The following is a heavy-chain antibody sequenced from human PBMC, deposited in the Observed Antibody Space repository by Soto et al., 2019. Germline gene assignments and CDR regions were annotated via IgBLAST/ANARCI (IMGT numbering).Heavy chain of an antibody. J-gene: IGHJ6*02. Sequence: QVQLVQSGAEVKKPGASVKVSCKASGYTFTSYDINWVRQATGQGHEWMGWMNPNSGNTGYAQKFQGRVTMTRNTSISTAYMELSSLRSEDTAVYYCARGGGGGGDFWSGYYSLYYYYGMDVWGQGTTVTVSS. V-gene: IGHV1-8*01. CDR2: MNPNSGNT. D-gene: IGHD3-3*01. CDR3: ARGGGGGGDFWSGYYSLYYYYGMDV. CDR1: GYTFTSYD.